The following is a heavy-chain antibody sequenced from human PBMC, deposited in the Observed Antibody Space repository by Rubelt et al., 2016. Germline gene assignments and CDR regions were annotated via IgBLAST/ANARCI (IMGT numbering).Heavy chain of an antibody. CDR1: GFTFDDYT. CDR3: AKDLSQLLWFGEGFDY. J-gene: IGHJ4*02. D-gene: IGHD3-10*01. Sequence: AASGFTFDDYTMHWVRHAPGKGLEWVSLISWDGGSTYYADSVKGRFTISRDNSKNSLYLQMNSLRTEDTALYYCAKDLSQLLWFGEGFDYWGQGTLVTVSS. CDR2: ISWDGGST. V-gene: IGHV3-43*01.